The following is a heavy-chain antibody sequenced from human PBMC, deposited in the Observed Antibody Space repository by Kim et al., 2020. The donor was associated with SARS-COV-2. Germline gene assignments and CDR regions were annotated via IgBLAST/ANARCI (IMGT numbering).Heavy chain of an antibody. D-gene: IGHD4-17*01. CDR3: ARGHPKVLSTVLELRYYGMDV. J-gene: IGHJ6*02. V-gene: IGHV4-34*01. Sequence: SETLSLTCAVYGGSFSGYYWSWIRQPPGKGLEWIGEINHSGSTNYNPSLKSRVTISVDTSKNQFSLKLSSVTAADTAVYYCARGHPKVLSTVLELRYYGMDVWGQGTTVTVSS. CDR1: GGSFSGYY. CDR2: INHSGST.